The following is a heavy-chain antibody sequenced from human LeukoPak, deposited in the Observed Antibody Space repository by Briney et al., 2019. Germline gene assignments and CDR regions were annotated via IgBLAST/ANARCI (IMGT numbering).Heavy chain of an antibody. V-gene: IGHV4-59*01. D-gene: IGHD1-1*01. CDR1: GGSISSYY. J-gene: IGHJ5*02. CDR3: AGTTTARPFDP. CDR2: IYYSGST. Sequence: SETLSLTCTVSGGSISSYYWSWIRQPPGKELEWVGYIYYSGSTNYNPSLKSRVTISVDTSKNQFSLKLSSVTAADTAVYYCAGTTTARPFDPWGQGTLVTVSS.